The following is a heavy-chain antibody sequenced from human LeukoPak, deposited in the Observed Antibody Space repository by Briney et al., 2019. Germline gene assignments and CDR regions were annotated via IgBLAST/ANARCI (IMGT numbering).Heavy chain of an antibody. J-gene: IGHJ4*02. D-gene: IGHD7-27*01. Sequence: GGSLRLSCAASGFTHSNYWMTWVRQAPGKGLEWVANIKPDGSQIYYVDSVKGRFTISRDNAKNSLFLQMNSLRAEDTAVYYCARDLNWENYWGQGTLVSVSS. CDR2: IKPDGSQI. CDR1: GFTHSNYW. CDR3: ARDLNWENY. V-gene: IGHV3-7*01.